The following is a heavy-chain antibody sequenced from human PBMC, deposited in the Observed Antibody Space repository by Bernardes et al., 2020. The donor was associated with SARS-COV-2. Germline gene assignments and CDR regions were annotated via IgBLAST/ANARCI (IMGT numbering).Heavy chain of an antibody. CDR1: GFSFNTYA. CDR2: ISAGSDII. D-gene: IGHD6-19*01. J-gene: IGHJ5*02. CDR3: ARSRTGAVAGTLDT. V-gene: IGHV3-23*01. Sequence: GGSLRLSCAASGFSFNTYALSWVRQAPGKGLQWVASISAGSDIIYYADSVMGRFTISRANSKNTLFLQLSSLRTEDTAFYYCARSRTGAVAGTLDTWGQGTLVTVSS.